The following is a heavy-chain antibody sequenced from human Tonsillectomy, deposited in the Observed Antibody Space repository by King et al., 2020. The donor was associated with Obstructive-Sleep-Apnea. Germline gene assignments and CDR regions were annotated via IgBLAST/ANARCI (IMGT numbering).Heavy chain of an antibody. J-gene: IGHJ5*02. CDR3: TSALGSRALRDNWFDL. CDR2: ITTISHYI. CDR1: GFIFIDYD. Sequence: VQLVESGGVLVNPGGSLRLSCAASGFIFIDYDMNWVRRAPGKVLVWVSSITTISHYIYYADSVKGRFTISRDNANNLVYLQMSSLRAEDTAMYYCTSALGSRALRDNWFDLWGQGTLVTVSS. D-gene: IGHD3-10*01. V-gene: IGHV3-21*01.